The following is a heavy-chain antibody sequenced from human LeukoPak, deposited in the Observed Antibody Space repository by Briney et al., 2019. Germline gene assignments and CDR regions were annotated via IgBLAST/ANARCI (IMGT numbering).Heavy chain of an antibody. J-gene: IGHJ3*02. V-gene: IGHV3-20*04. CDR3: AREKEDIAAPRGAFDI. D-gene: IGHD6-13*01. Sequence: GGSLRLSCAASGFTFDDYGMSWVRQAPGKGLEWVSGINWNGGSTGYADSVKGRFTISRDNAKNSLYLQMNNLRAEDTALYYCAREKEDIAAPRGAFDIWGQGTMVTVSS. CDR2: INWNGGST. CDR1: GFTFDDYG.